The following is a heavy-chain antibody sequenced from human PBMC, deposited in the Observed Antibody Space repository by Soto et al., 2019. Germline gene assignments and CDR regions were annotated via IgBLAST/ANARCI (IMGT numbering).Heavy chain of an antibody. V-gene: IGHV1-18*04. D-gene: IGHD6-6*01. CDR3: ARARAEYSSSFSYYFDS. CDR2: ISVHTGDT. Sequence: ASVKVSCKASGYAFTGYYIHCVRQAPGQGLEWVAWISVHTGDTKYAQKLQGRVTLTTDTFTTTAYMELRGLTSDDTAIYYCARARAEYSSSFSYYFDSWGQGTLVTVSS. J-gene: IGHJ4*02. CDR1: GYAFTGYY.